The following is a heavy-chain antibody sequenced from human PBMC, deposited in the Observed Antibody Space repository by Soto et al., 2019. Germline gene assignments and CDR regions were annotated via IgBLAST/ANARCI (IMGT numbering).Heavy chain of an antibody. V-gene: IGHV3-30-3*01. CDR2: ISYDGISK. CDR3: AKDGYLDTYYFDY. Sequence: QVQLVESGGGVVQPGRSLRLSCAASGFTFSSYAMHWVRQAPGKGLEWVAVISYDGISKHYAYSVKGRFSISRDDSENTLYVQMNSLRAEDTAVYYCAKDGYLDTYYFDYWGQGTRVTVSS. D-gene: IGHD3-9*01. CDR1: GFTFSSYA. J-gene: IGHJ4*02.